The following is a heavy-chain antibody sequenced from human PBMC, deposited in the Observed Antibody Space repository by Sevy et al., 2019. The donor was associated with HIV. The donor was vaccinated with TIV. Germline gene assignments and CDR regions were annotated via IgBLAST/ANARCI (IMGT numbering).Heavy chain of an antibody. D-gene: IGHD3-22*01. CDR1: GFTVSSNY. CDR2: IYSGGST. Sequence: GGSLRLSCAASGFTVSSNYMSWVRQAPGKGLEWVSVIYSGGSTYYADSVKCRFTISRDNSKNTLYLQMNSLRAEDTAVYYSARLYHISDSCGYLDYWGQGTLVTASS. J-gene: IGHJ4*02. CDR3: ARLYHISDSCGYLDY. V-gene: IGHV3-53*01.